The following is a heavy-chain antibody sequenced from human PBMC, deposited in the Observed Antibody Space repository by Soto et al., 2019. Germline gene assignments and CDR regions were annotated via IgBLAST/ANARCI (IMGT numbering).Heavy chain of an antibody. J-gene: IGHJ6*02. CDR1: GFTFDDYA. D-gene: IGHD6-6*01. V-gene: IGHV3-9*01. CDR2: ISWNSGSI. CDR3: AKDRVRYSSSPHYYYYGMDV. Sequence: SLRLSCAASGFTFDDYAMHWVRQAPGKCLEWVSGISWNSGSIGYADSVKGRFTISRDNAKNSLYLQMNSLRAEDTALYYCAKDRVRYSSSPHYYYYGMDVWGQGTTVTVSS.